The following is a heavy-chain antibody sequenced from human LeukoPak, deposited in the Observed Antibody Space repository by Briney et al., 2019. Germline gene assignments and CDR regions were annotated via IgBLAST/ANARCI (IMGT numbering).Heavy chain of an antibody. CDR1: GYSFTSYW. V-gene: IGHV5-51*01. Sequence: GESPKISCKGSGYSFTSYWIGWVRQMPGKGLEWMGIIYPGDSDTSYSPSFQGQVTISADKSISTAYLQWSSLKASDTAMYYCARRIYYGSGSYYFDYWGQGTLVTVSS. D-gene: IGHD3-10*01. CDR3: ARRIYYGSGSYYFDY. CDR2: IYPGDSDT. J-gene: IGHJ4*02.